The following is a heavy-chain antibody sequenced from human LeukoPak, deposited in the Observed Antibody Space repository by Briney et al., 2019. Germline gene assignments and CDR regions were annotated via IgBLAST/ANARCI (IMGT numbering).Heavy chain of an antibody. Sequence: SETLSLTCTVSGSSISSYYWSWIRQPPGKGLEWIGYIYYSGSTNYNPSLKSRVTISVDTSKNQFSLKLSSVTAADTAVYYCARLAVAGPSYYFDYWGQGTLVTVSS. D-gene: IGHD6-19*01. J-gene: IGHJ4*02. CDR1: GSSISSYY. CDR2: IYYSGST. CDR3: ARLAVAGPSYYFDY. V-gene: IGHV4-59*01.